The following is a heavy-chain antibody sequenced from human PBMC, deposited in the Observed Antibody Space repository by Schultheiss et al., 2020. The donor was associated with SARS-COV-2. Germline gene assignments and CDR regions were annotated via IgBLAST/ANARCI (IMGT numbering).Heavy chain of an antibody. V-gene: IGHV3-21*04. CDR3: AKDQEWLVQGDAFDI. D-gene: IGHD6-19*01. J-gene: IGHJ3*02. CDR1: GFTFSSYG. CDR2: ISSSSSYI. Sequence: GESLKISCAASGFTFSSYGMHWVRQAPGKGLEWVSSISSSSSYIYYADSVKGRFTISRDNSKNSLYLQMNSLRAEDTAVYYCAKDQEWLVQGDAFDIWGQGTMVTVSS.